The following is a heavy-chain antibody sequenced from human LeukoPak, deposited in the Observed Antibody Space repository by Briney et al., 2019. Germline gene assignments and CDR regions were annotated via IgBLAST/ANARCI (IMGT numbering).Heavy chain of an antibody. CDR1: GFTFSSYS. V-gene: IGHV3-21*01. J-gene: IGHJ6*03. Sequence: PGGSLRLSCAASGFTFSSYSMNWVRQAPGKGLEWVSSISSSSSYIYYADSVKGRFTISRDNSKNTLYLQMNSLRAEDTAVYYCARESKEPYYYYMDVWGKGTTVTVSS. CDR2: ISSSSSYI. CDR3: ARESKEPYYYYMDV.